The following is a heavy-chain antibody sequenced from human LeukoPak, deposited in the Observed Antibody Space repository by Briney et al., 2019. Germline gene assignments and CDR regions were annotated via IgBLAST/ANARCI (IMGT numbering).Heavy chain of an antibody. J-gene: IGHJ4*02. Sequence: SETLSLTCTVSGGSISSGSYYWGWIRQPPGKGLEWIGSIYYSGSTYYNPSLKSRVTISVDTSKNQFSLKLSSVTAADTAVYYCATEKGFGESYIDYWGQGTLVTVSS. V-gene: IGHV4-39*07. CDR1: GGSISSGSYY. CDR3: ATEKGFGESYIDY. D-gene: IGHD3-10*01. CDR2: IYYSGST.